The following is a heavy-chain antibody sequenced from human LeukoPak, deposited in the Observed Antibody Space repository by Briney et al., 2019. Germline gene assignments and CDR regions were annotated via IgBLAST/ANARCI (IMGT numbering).Heavy chain of an antibody. J-gene: IGHJ6*02. D-gene: IGHD6-13*01. CDR3: ARDGRVGAAGSYYYYGMDV. Sequence: SETLSLTCTVSGGSISSYYWSWFRQPPGKGLEWFGYIYYSGSTNYNPSLKSRVTISVDTSKNQFSLKLSSVTAADTAVYYCARDGRVGAAGSYYYYGMDVWGQGTTVTVSS. CDR2: IYYSGST. CDR1: GGSISSYY. V-gene: IGHV4-59*01.